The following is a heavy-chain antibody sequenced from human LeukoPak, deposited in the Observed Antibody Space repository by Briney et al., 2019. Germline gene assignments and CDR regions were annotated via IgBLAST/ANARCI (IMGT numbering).Heavy chain of an antibody. CDR1: GFPFTIYA. J-gene: IGHJ3*02. D-gene: IGHD5-18*01. V-gene: IGHV3-23*01. CDR3: GKNGYSSGPRDAFDI. Sequence: GGSLRLSCAASGFPFTIYAMSWVRQAPGKGLEWVSTLSGSGGSTYYADSVKGRFTISRDNSKNTLYLQMNSLRAEDTAIYYCGKNGYSSGPRDAFDIWGQGTMVTVSS. CDR2: LSGSGGST.